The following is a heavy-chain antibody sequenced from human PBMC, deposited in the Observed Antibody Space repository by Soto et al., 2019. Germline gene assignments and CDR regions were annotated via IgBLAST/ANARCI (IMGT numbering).Heavy chain of an antibody. Sequence: QVQLVQSGAEVKKPGSSVKVSCNASGGTFSSYAISWVRQAPGQGLEWMGGIIPIFGTANYAQKFQGRVTITADESTSTVYMELSSLRAEDTAVYYCARVVEMATIRGFYYFDYWGQGTLVTVSS. CDR2: IIPIFGTA. CDR3: ARVVEMATIRGFYYFDY. J-gene: IGHJ4*02. V-gene: IGHV1-69*01. D-gene: IGHD5-12*01. CDR1: GGTFSSYA.